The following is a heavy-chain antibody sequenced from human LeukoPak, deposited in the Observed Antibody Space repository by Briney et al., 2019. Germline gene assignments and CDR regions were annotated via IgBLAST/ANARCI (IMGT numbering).Heavy chain of an antibody. V-gene: IGHV1-18*01. CDR3: ARGHPGYYDNSGYLPLDY. Sequence: ASVKVSCEAFGYTFSSYGISWVRQAPEQGLEWMGWISAYSGNTNYAQKLQGRVTMTADTSTNTAYMELRSLRSDDTAVYYCARGHPGYYDNSGYLPLDYWGQGTLVTAPS. D-gene: IGHD3-22*01. J-gene: IGHJ4*02. CDR1: GYTFSSYG. CDR2: ISAYSGNT.